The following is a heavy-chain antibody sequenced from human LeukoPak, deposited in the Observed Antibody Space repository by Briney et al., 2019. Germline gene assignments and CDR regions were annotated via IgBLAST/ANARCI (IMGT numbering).Heavy chain of an antibody. Sequence: ASVKVSCKATGYTFTSYDISWVRQAPGQGLEWMGWISTYNGNTNYPQKLQGRVTITTDTSTSTAYMELRSLRSDDTAVYYCARERRDDYNWDASHIWGQGTMVTVSS. V-gene: IGHV1-18*01. D-gene: IGHD5-24*01. CDR1: GYTFTSYD. CDR3: ARERRDDYNWDASHI. CDR2: ISTYNGNT. J-gene: IGHJ3*02.